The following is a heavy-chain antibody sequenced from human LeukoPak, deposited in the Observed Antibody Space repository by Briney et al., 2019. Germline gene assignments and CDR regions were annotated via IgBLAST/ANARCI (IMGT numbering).Heavy chain of an antibody. CDR2: MNPNSGNT. CDR1: GYTFTSYD. D-gene: IGHD3-22*01. J-gene: IGHJ5*02. CDR3: ARGGYYYDTNWFDP. Sequence: ASVKVSCKASGYTFTSYDTNWVRQATGQGLEWMGWMNPNSGNTGYAQKFQGRVTMTRNTSISTAYMELSSLRSEDTAVYYCARGGYYYDTNWFDPWGQGTLVTVSS. V-gene: IGHV1-8*01.